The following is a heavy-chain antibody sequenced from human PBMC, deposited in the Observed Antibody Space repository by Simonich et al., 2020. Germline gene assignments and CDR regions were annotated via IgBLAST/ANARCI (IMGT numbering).Heavy chain of an antibody. D-gene: IGHD6-6*01. Sequence: QVQLVQSGAEVKKPGASVKVSCKASGYTFTGYYMHWVRQAPGKGLEGMGWINPTSGGTNYAQKCKGRVTMTRDTAISTAYMELGRLRSDDTAVYYCARDRAARYYYYYYMDVWGKGTTVTVSS. J-gene: IGHJ6*03. CDR2: INPTSGGT. CDR1: GYTFTGYY. CDR3: ARDRAARYYYYYYMDV. V-gene: IGHV1-2*02.